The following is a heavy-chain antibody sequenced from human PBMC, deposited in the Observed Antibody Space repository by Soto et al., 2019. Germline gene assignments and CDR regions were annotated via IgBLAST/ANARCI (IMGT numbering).Heavy chain of an antibody. D-gene: IGHD3-16*02. CDR2: IYSDGST. V-gene: IGHV3-66*01. Sequence: HPGGSLRLSCAASGFTVTSNYMSWVRQDPGKGLEWVSLIYSDGSTYYADSVKGRFTISRDSASNTLYLQMDSLRAEDTALFYCARVLRESSYFYMDVWGKGTTVTVSS. CDR1: GFTVTSNY. CDR3: ARVLRESSYFYMDV. J-gene: IGHJ6*03.